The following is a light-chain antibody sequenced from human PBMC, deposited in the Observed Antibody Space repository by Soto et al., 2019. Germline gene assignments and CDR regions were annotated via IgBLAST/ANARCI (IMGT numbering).Light chain of an antibody. CDR2: IAS. CDR3: QQTYSFPRT. Sequence: DIQMTQSPSSLSASVGDRVTINCRASQSITNYLNWYQQKPGRAPKLLIYIASSLQSGVASRFSGSGSGTDVTLTISSLQPEDFGTYYCQQTYSFPRTFGQGTKVEIK. J-gene: IGKJ1*01. CDR1: QSITNY. V-gene: IGKV1-39*01.